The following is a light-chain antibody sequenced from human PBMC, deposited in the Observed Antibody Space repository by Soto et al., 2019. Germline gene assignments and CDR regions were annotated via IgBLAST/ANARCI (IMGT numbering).Light chain of an antibody. CDR3: QHYGSSPPIT. CDR1: QTISSSY. V-gene: IGKV3-20*01. J-gene: IGKJ5*01. Sequence: VLTQSPGTLSLSPGERATISCRASQTISSSYLAWYQHKPGQAPRLLIYGASSRATGIPHRFSGSGSGTDFTLTISRLEPEDCGVYYCQHYGSSPPITFGQGTRLEIK. CDR2: GAS.